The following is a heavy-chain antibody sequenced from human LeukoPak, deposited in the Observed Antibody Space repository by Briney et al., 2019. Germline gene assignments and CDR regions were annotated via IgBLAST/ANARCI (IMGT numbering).Heavy chain of an antibody. V-gene: IGHV3-48*03. J-gene: IGHJ5*02. D-gene: IGHD5-18*01. Sequence: GGSLRLSCAASGFTFSSYEMNWVRQAPGKGLEWVSYISSSGSTIYYADSVKGRFTISRDNAKNSLYLQMNSLRAEDTAVYYCARGLGDTAMVRWFDPWGQGTLVTVSS. CDR1: GFTFSSYE. CDR2: ISSSGSTI. CDR3: ARGLGDTAMVRWFDP.